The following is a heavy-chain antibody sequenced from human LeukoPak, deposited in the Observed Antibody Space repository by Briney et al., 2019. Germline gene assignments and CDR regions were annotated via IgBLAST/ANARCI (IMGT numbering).Heavy chain of an antibody. CDR1: GYTFTAYY. Sequence: ASVKVSCKASGYTFTAYYMHWVRQASGQGLEWMGWINPNSGGTNYAQRFQGRVSMTKDTSISTAYMELSSLTSDDTAVYYCATEGVGAGTTSWFDPWGQGTLVTVSS. CDR2: INPNSGGT. D-gene: IGHD1-7*01. CDR3: ATEGVGAGTTSWFDP. J-gene: IGHJ5*02. V-gene: IGHV1-2*02.